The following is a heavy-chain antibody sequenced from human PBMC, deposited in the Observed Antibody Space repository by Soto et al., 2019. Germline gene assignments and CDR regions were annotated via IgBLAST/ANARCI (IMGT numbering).Heavy chain of an antibody. D-gene: IGHD3-16*02. CDR1: GYTFTSYG. CDR3: AGFMITFGGVIADY. V-gene: IGHV1-18*01. J-gene: IGHJ4*02. Sequence: ASVKVSCKASGYTFTSYGISWVRQAPGQGLEWMGWISAYNGNTNYAQKLQGRVTMTTDTSTSTAYMELRSLRSDDTAVYYCAGFMITFGGVIADYWGQGTLVTVSS. CDR2: ISAYNGNT.